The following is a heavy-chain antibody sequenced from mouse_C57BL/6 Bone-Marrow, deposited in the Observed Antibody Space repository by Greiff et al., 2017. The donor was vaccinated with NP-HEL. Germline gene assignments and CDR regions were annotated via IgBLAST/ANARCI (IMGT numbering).Heavy chain of an antibody. Sequence: QVQLQQPGAELVRPGTSVQLSCKASGYTFTSYWLHWVKQRPGQGLEWIGVIDPSDSYTNYNQKFKGKATLTVDTSSSTAYMQLSSLTSEDSAVYYCARTPDWGQGTSVTVSS. CDR3: ARTPD. CDR2: IDPSDSYT. CDR1: GYTFTSYW. V-gene: IGHV1-59*01. J-gene: IGHJ4*01.